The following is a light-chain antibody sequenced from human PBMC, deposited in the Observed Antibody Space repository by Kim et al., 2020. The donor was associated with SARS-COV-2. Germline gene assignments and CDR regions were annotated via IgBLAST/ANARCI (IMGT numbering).Light chain of an antibody. Sequence: RVTISGTGSSANIGAGYVVHWYQQLPGTAPKLLIYGNSNRPSGVPDRFSGSKSGTSASLAITGLQAEDEADYYCQSYDSSLSGSVFCGGTQLTVL. CDR1: SANIGAGYV. CDR3: QSYDSSLSGSV. J-gene: IGLJ3*02. CDR2: GNS. V-gene: IGLV1-40*01.